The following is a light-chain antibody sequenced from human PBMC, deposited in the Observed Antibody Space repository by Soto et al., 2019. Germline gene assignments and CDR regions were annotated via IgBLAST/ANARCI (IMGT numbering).Light chain of an antibody. CDR2: DVS. V-gene: IGLV2-14*03. Sequence: QSVLTQPASVSGSPGQSITISCTGTSSDVGGYNYVSWYQHHPGKAPKIMIYDVSNRPSGVSNRFSGSNSGNTASLTISGLQAEDEADYYCTSYTSSSTYVFGTGTKLTFL. CDR3: TSYTSSSTYV. J-gene: IGLJ1*01. CDR1: SSDVGGYNY.